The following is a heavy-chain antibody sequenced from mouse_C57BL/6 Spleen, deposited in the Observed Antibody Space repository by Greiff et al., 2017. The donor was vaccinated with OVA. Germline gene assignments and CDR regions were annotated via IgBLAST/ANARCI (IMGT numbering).Heavy chain of an antibody. CDR3: ARKTPMGSMDY. Sequence: QVQLQQPGAELVMPGASVKLSCKASGYTFTSYWLHWVKQRPGQGLEWIGELDPSDSYTNYNQKFKGKSTLTVDKSSSTAYMQLRSLTSACSAVYYCARKTPMGSMDYWGQGTSVTVSS. J-gene: IGHJ4*01. V-gene: IGHV1-69*01. CDR2: LDPSDSYT. D-gene: IGHD2-3*01. CDR1: GYTFTSYW.